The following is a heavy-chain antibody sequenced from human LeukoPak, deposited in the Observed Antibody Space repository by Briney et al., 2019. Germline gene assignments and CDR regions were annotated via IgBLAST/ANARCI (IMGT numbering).Heavy chain of an antibody. CDR3: AADPYYDILTGYSGTDAFDT. CDR2: IVVGSGNT. Sequence: SVKVSCKASGFTFTSSAVQWVRQARGQRLEWIGWIVVGSGNTNYAQKFQERVTITRDMSTSTAYMELSSLRSEDTAVYYCAADPYYDILTGYSGTDAFDTWGQGTMVTVSS. D-gene: IGHD3-9*01. CDR1: GFTFTSSA. V-gene: IGHV1-58*01. J-gene: IGHJ3*02.